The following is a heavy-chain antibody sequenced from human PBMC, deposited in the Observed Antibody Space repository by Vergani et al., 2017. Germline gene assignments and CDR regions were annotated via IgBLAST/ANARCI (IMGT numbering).Heavy chain of an antibody. CDR3: ARPRGYCSGGSCYFDY. Sequence: EVQLVQSGAEVKKPGESLKISCKGSGYSFTSYWIGWVRQMPGKGLEWMGIIYPGDSDTRYSPSFQGQVTISADKSISTAYLQWSSLKASVTAMYYCARPRGYCSGGSCYFDYWGQGTLVTVSS. V-gene: IGHV5-51*01. D-gene: IGHD2-15*01. J-gene: IGHJ4*02. CDR1: GYSFTSYW. CDR2: IYPGDSDT.